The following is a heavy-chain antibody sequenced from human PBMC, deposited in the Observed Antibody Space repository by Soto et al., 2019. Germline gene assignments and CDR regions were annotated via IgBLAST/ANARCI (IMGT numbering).Heavy chain of an antibody. CDR1: GGSISSYY. J-gene: IGHJ4*02. D-gene: IGHD6-13*01. V-gene: IGHV4-59*01. Sequence: SETLSLTCTVSGGSISSYYWSWIRQPPGKGLEWIGYIYYSGSTNYNPSLKSRVTISVDMSKNQFSLKLSSVTAADTAVYYCARLIAAAGTGIYYFDYWGQGTLVTVSS. CDR3: ARLIAAAGTGIYYFDY. CDR2: IYYSGST.